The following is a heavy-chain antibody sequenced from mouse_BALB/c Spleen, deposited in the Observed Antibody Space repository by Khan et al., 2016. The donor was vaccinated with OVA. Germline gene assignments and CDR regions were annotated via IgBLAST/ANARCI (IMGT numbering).Heavy chain of an antibody. J-gene: IGHJ4*01. Sequence: QVQLKESGPGLVAPSQSLSITCTVSGFSLSRYSIHWVRQPPGKGLEWLGMIWGGGSTDYNSALKSRLSISKDNSKSQVFLKMNSLQTDDTAMYYCAKAYYRYDGYYAMDYWGQGTSVTVSS. V-gene: IGHV2-6-4*01. CDR3: AKAYYRYDGYYAMDY. D-gene: IGHD2-14*01. CDR1: GFSLSRYS. CDR2: IWGGGST.